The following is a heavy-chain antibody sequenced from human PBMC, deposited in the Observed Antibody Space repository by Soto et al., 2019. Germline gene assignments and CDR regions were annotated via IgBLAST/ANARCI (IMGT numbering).Heavy chain of an antibody. J-gene: IGHJ3*02. D-gene: IGHD2-8*01. CDR1: GFTFSSYA. CDR2: LGGGGDDT. V-gene: IGHV3-23*01. Sequence: EVQLLESGGGLAQPGGSLRLSCEASGFTFSSYAMSWVRQAPGKGLEWVSSLGGGGDDTYYVDSVKGRFTVSRDNSGNTLYLQMHSLREEDTAVYYCAKDAVPYNGVWDPFAIRGQGTKVIVSS. CDR3: AKDAVPYNGVWDPFAI.